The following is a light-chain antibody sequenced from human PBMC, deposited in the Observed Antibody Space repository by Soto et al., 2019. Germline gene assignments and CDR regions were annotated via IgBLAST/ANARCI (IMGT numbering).Light chain of an antibody. CDR2: AAS. V-gene: IGKV1-39*01. CDR3: QQSYSTPRLFT. Sequence: DIQMTQSPSSLSASVGDRVTITCRASQSISRYLNWYQQKPGKAPKLLIYAASSLQSGVPSRFSGSGSGTDFTLTISSLQPEDSATYYCQQSYSTPRLFTFGPGTNLEI. CDR1: QSISRY. J-gene: IGKJ2*01.